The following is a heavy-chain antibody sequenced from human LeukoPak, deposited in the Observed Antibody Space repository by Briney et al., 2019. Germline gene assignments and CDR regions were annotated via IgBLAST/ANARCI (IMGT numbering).Heavy chain of an antibody. J-gene: IGHJ4*02. CDR2: IRYDGSDK. CDR1: GFTLRGYG. CDR3: AREVTHIVVVVAATLDY. D-gene: IGHD2-15*01. Sequence: PGGSLRLSCAASGFTLRGYGMHWVRQAPGKGLEWVAFIRYDGSDKSYADSVKGRFTISRDNAKNSLYLQMNSLRAEDTAVYYCAREVTHIVVVVAATLDYWGQGTLVTVSS. V-gene: IGHV3-30*02.